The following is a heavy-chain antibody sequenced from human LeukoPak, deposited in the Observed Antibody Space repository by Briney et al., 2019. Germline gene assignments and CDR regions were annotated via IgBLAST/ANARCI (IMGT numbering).Heavy chain of an antibody. V-gene: IGHV5-10-1*01. Sequence: GESLKISCKGSGYRFTNYWFSWVRQMPGKGLEWMGRINPSDSYTNYSPSFQGHVTISADKSISTAYLQWSSLKASDTPIYYCATMREQQLVRGDWFDPWGQGTLVTVSS. CDR3: ATMREQQLVRGDWFDP. CDR1: GYRFTNYW. CDR2: INPSDSYT. D-gene: IGHD6-13*01. J-gene: IGHJ5*02.